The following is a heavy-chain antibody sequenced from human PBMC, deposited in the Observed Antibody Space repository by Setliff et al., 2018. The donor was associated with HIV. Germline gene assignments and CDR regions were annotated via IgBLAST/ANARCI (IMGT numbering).Heavy chain of an antibody. Sequence: GGSLRLSCAASELTFSNYAMTWVRQAPGKGLEWVSSQSGSGGSTYYADSVKGRFTISRDNSKNTLYLRMNSLRAEDTAVYYCAQAQTSVSGSYYQYLQHWGQGTLVTVSS. V-gene: IGHV3-23*01. J-gene: IGHJ1*01. CDR2: QSGSGGST. D-gene: IGHD3-10*01. CDR3: AQAQTSVSGSYYQYLQH. CDR1: ELTFSNYA.